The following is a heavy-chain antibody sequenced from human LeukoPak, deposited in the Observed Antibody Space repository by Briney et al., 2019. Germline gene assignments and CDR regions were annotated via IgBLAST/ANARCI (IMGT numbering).Heavy chain of an antibody. J-gene: IGHJ4*02. Sequence: GGSLRLSCAASGFTFSSYSMNWVRQAPGKGLEWVSYISGGSSYISYTDSVKGRFTISRDNAKNSLYLQMNSLRAEDTAVYYCARGLYSSGWYPYSYFDYWGQGTLVTVSS. D-gene: IGHD6-19*01. CDR1: GFTFSSYS. CDR3: ARGLYSSGWYPYSYFDY. CDR2: ISGGSSYI. V-gene: IGHV3-21*05.